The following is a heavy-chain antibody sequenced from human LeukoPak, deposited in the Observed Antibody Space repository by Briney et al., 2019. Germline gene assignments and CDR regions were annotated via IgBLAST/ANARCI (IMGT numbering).Heavy chain of an antibody. CDR1: GYTFTGYY. V-gene: IGHV1-2*02. D-gene: IGHD3-22*01. J-gene: IGHJ4*02. CDR2: INPNRGGT. Sequence: ASVKVSCKASGYTFTGYYIYWVRQAPGQGLEYMGWINPNRGGTNSTQKFQGRVTMTRDTSFSTAYMELSRLRSDDTAVYYCARATEGGYHYWGQGTLVTVSS. CDR3: ARATEGGYHY.